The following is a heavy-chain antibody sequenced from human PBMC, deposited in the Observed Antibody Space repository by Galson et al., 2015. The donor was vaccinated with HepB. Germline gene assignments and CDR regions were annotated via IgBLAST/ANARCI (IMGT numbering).Heavy chain of an antibody. CDR3: VRGGRYYPGGRFYPDS. D-gene: IGHD1-26*01. V-gene: IGHV3-72*01. CDR1: GFTFSDHY. CDR2: TRNKVRSYTT. J-gene: IGHJ4*02. Sequence: SLRLSCAASGFTFSDHYMDWVRQAPGKGPEWVGRTRNKVRSYTTEYAASVRGRFTISRDDSKNSLYLQMNSLKTEDTAVYYCVRGGRYYPGGRFYPDSWGQGTLVTVSS.